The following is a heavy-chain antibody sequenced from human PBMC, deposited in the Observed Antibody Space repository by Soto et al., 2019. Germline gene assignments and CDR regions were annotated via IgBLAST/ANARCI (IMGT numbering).Heavy chain of an antibody. CDR3: SGAESPDTAYFSLY. V-gene: IGHV3-7*03. D-gene: IGHD1-26*01. CDR2: IKEDGSER. CDR1: GFTFNSYW. Sequence: GGSLRLSCAASGFTFNSYWMSWVRQAPGKGLEWVANIKEDGSERYYAAAVKGRFTITRDTSNGIAYLQMNSLSIEDSAVYYCSGAESPDTAYFSLYWGQGTPVTVSS. J-gene: IGHJ4*02.